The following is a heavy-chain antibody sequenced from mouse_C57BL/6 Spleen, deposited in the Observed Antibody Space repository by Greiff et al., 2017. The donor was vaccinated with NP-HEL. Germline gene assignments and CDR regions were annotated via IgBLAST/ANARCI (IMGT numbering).Heavy chain of an antibody. V-gene: IGHV1-80*01. CDR3: ARGSITTVVATDFDY. J-gene: IGHJ2*01. CDR2: IYPGGGDT. D-gene: IGHD1-1*01. CDR1: GYAFSSYW. Sequence: QVELQESGAELVKPGASVKISCQASGYAFSSYWMNWVKQRPGQGLEWIGQIYPGGGDTNYNGKFKGKATLTADKSSSTAYRQLSSLTSEESAVYCWARGSITTVVATDFDYWGQGTTLTVSS.